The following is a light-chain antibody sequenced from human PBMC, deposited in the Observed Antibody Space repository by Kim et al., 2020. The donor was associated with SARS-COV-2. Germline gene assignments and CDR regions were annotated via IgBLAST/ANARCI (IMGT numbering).Light chain of an antibody. Sequence: ASGQTVRSTCNGGSHRSNYESEYQQKPEQAPVLVIYGKNNRPTGTPDRFSGYSSGNTASLTSTGAQAEDEADYYCNARYSSGNHYVFGTGTKVTVL. CDR2: GKN. V-gene: IGLV3-19*01. CDR1: SHRSNY. CDR3: NARYSSGNHYV. J-gene: IGLJ1*01.